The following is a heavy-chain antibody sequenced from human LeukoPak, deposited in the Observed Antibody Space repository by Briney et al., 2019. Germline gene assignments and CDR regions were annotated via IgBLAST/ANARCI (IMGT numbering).Heavy chain of an antibody. V-gene: IGHV1-2*02. CDR1: GYTFTSYG. CDR3: ARDRVYCSGGSCYPSYYLDS. CDR2: INPNSGGT. J-gene: IGHJ4*02. D-gene: IGHD2-15*01. Sequence: GASVKVSCKASGYTFTSYGISWVRQAPGQGLEWMGWINPNSGGTNYAQKFQGRVTMTRDTSTSTAYMELRSLRSDDTAVYYCARDRVYCSGGSCYPSYYLDSWGQGTLVTVSP.